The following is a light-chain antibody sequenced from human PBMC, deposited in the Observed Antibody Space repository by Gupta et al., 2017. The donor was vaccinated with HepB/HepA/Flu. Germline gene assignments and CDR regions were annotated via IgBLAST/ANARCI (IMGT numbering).Light chain of an antibody. J-gene: IGLJ1*01. V-gene: IGLV1-44*01. CDR1: SSNIGSR. CDR2: TNK. Sequence: QSVLIQPPSASGTPGPRAIISCSGSSSNIGSRVNWYQQLPGTAPKLLINTNKQRPSGVPDRIAGSKSGTSASLAISGLQSEDEADYYCAAWDDSLNAYVFGTGTKVTVL. CDR3: AAWDDSLNAYV.